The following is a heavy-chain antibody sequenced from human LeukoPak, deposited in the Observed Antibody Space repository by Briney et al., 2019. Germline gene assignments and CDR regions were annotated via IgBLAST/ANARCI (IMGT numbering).Heavy chain of an antibody. CDR2: IQQHGSET. D-gene: IGHD2-2*01. CDR3: ATYSSSNGREFQY. V-gene: IGHV3-7*01. CDR1: GGSISSSNW. Sequence: PSGTLSLTCAVSGGSISSSNWWSWVRQAPGKGLEWVANIQQHGSETYYGDSVKGRFTISRDNAKNSLYLQMNSLRAEDTAVYYCATYSSSNGREFQYWGQGTLVTVSS. J-gene: IGHJ1*01.